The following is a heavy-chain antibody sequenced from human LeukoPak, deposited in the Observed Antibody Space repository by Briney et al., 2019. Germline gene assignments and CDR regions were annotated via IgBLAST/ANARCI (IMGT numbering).Heavy chain of an antibody. CDR3: ASELETYYYDSSGRSFDY. J-gene: IGHJ4*02. CDR1: GFTFSSYS. D-gene: IGHD3-22*01. CDR2: ISSSSSYI. V-gene: IGHV3-21*01. Sequence: SGGSLRLSCAASGFTFSSYSMNWVRQAPGKGREWFSSISSSSSYIYYADSVKGRFIISRDNAKNSLYLQMNSLRAEDTAVYYCASELETYYYDSSGRSFDYWGQGTLVTVSS.